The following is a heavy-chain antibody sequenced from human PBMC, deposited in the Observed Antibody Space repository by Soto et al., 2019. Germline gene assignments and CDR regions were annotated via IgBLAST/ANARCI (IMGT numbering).Heavy chain of an antibody. J-gene: IGHJ5*02. D-gene: IGHD3-10*02. CDR3: VRDQSGTGDYVDWFDP. CDR1: GYTFSGDV. Sequence: GASVKLSWKAFGYTFSGDVIHWLRQAPGQRPEWLEWINAGNSKTYYSEKFEGRVTFTRDTVATTVNMELTSLTSEDTAVYYCVRDQSGTGDYVDWFDPWGQGTLVTVSS. CDR2: INAGNSKT. V-gene: IGHV1-3*01.